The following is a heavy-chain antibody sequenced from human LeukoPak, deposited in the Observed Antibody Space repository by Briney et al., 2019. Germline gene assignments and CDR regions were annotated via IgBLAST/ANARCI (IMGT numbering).Heavy chain of an antibody. V-gene: IGHV3-23*01. Sequence: GGSLRLSCAASGFTFSSYAMSWVRQAPGKRLEWVSAISGSGGSTYYADSVKGRFTISRDNSKNTLYLQMNSLRAEDTAVYYCAKVISELLWFGEPTGGYFDYWGQGTLVTVSS. CDR1: GFTFSSYA. J-gene: IGHJ4*02. CDR3: AKVISELLWFGEPTGGYFDY. CDR2: ISGSGGST. D-gene: IGHD3-10*01.